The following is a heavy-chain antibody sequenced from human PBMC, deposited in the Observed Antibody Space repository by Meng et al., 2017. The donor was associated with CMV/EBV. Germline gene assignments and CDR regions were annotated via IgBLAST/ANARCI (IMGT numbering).Heavy chain of an antibody. CDR2: INHSGST. J-gene: IGHJ5*02. CDR1: GGSFSGYY. CDR3: ARGVGGWFDP. V-gene: IGHV4-34*01. Sequence: RFQRWGAVLLKPSSTLPPTGSYYGGSFSGYYWSWIRQPPGKGLEWIGEINHSGSTNYNPSLKSRFTISVDTSKNQFSLKLSSVTAADTAVYYCARGVGGWFDPWGQGTLVTVSS. D-gene: IGHD1-26*01.